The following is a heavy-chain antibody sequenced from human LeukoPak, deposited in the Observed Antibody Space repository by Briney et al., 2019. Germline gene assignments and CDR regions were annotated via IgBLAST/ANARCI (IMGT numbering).Heavy chain of an antibody. V-gene: IGHV1-46*01. CDR1: GYTFTSYY. J-gene: IGHJ4*02. D-gene: IGHD3-10*01. Sequence: VASVKVSCKASGYTFTSYYMHWVRQAPGQGLEWMGIINPSGGSTSYAQKFQGRVTMTRDTSTSIVYMELSSLRSEDTAVYYCASAGLPMVRGPDYWGQGTLVTVSS. CDR3: ASAGLPMVRGPDY. CDR2: INPSGGST.